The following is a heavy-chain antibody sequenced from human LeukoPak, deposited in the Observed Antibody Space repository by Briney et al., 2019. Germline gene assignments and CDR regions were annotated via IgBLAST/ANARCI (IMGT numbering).Heavy chain of an antibody. D-gene: IGHD3-22*01. Sequence: GGALRLSCAASGFTFSSYWMHWVRQAPGKGLVWVSRIKSDGSTNYVDSVKGRFTISRDNAKNTVSLQMNSLRAEDTGVYYCARAPSEIGGYYPEYFRHWGQGTLVTVS. CDR2: IKSDGST. CDR3: ARAPSEIGGYYPEYFRH. V-gene: IGHV3-74*01. CDR1: GFTFSSYW. J-gene: IGHJ1*01.